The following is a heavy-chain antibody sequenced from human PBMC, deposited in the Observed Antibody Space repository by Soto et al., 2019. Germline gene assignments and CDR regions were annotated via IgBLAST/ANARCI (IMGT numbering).Heavy chain of an antibody. V-gene: IGHV4-39*01. Sequence: SETLSLTCNASGGSITSSGSAWGWIRQSPGKGLEWIGTIDYSGNIYYIPSLKSRITISVDTSKNQISLKLSSVTAADTAVYYCARHIHNQGFEYYFDSWGQGTLVTVSS. CDR3: ARHIHNQGFEYYFDS. D-gene: IGHD1-1*01. CDR2: IDYSGNI. CDR1: GGSITSSGSA. J-gene: IGHJ4*02.